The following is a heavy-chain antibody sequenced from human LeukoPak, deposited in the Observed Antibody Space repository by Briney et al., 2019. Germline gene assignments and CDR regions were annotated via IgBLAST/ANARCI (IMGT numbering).Heavy chain of an antibody. CDR3: ARESSSGYSGYDPVAFDY. CDR2: VSPDGSDK. J-gene: IGHJ4*02. CDR1: GFTFGHYA. Sequence: GRSLRLSCAASGFTFGHYAMHWVRQAPAKGLEWVALVSPDGSDKHYTDSVKGRFTISRDNAKNSLYLQMNSLRAEDTAVYYCARESSSGYSGYDPVAFDYWGQGTLVTVSS. D-gene: IGHD5-12*01. V-gene: IGHV3-30*07.